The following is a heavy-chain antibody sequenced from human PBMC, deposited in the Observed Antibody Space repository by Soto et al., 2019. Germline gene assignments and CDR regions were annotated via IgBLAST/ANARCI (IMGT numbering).Heavy chain of an antibody. CDR1: GFTFSSYA. CDR3: ARDLSGYCSGGSCYYHYYYYGMDV. CDR2: ISYDGSNK. V-gene: IGHV3-30-3*01. Sequence: QVQLVESGGVVVQPGRSLRLSCAASGFTFSSYAMHWVRQAPGKGLEWVAVISYDGSNKYYADSVKGRFTISRDNSKNTLYLQMNSLRAEDTAVYYCARDLSGYCSGGSCYYHYYYYGMDVWGQGTTVTVSS. J-gene: IGHJ6*02. D-gene: IGHD2-15*01.